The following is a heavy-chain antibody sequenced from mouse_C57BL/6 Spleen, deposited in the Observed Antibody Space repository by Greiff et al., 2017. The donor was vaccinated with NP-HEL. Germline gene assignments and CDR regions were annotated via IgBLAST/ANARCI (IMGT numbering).Heavy chain of an antibody. V-gene: IGHV1-26*01. D-gene: IGHD1-1*01. J-gene: IGHJ3*01. CDR2: INPNNGGT. Sequence: EVQLQQSGPELVKPGASVKISCKASGYTFTDYYMNWVKQSHGKSLEWIGDINPNNGGTSYNQKFKSKATLTVDKYSSTAYMELRSLTSEDSAVYYCASPYASKGGGFGYWGQGTLVTVSA. CDR3: ASPYASKGGGFGY. CDR1: GYTFTDYY.